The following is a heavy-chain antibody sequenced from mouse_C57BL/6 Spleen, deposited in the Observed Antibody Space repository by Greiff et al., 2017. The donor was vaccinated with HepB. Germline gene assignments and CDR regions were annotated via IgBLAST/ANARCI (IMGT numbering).Heavy chain of an antibody. J-gene: IGHJ4*01. V-gene: IGHV1-81*01. CDR2: IYPRSGNT. Sequence: QVQLQQSGAELARPGASVKLSCKASGYTFTSYGISWVKQRTGQGLEWIGEIYPRSGNTYYNEKFKGKATLTADKSSSTAYMELRSLTSEDSAVYFCAGYRGYYYGSSYGNYAMDYWGQGTSVTVSS. D-gene: IGHD1-1*01. CDR1: GYTFTSYG. CDR3: AGYRGYYYGSSYGNYAMDY.